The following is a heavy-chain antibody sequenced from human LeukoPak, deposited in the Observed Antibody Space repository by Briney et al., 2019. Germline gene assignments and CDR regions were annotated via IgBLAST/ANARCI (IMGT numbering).Heavy chain of an antibody. V-gene: IGHV1-18*01. Sequence: ASVKVSCKASGYTFTSYGISWVRQAPGQGLEWMGWISAYNGNTNYAQKLQGRVTMTTDTSTSTAYMELRSLRSDETAVYYCARDDRITMVRGVITLDYWGQGTLVTVSS. CDR3: ARDDRITMVRGVITLDY. CDR2: ISAYNGNT. CDR1: GYTFTSYG. J-gene: IGHJ4*02. D-gene: IGHD3-10*01.